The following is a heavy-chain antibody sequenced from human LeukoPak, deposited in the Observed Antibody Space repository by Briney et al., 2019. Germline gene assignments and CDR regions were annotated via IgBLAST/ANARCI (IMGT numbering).Heavy chain of an antibody. CDR3: AKYPPGYDYVWGSPTTGAYFDY. D-gene: IGHD3-16*01. CDR1: GAFSSRYY. J-gene: IGHJ4*02. Sequence: SETLSLACSVSGAFSSRYYWSWVRQPLGKGLEWLGYIFYSGHSNYNPSLTSRISMSVDTSKAQFSLELTSVTAADTAVYYCAKYPPGYDYVWGSPTTGAYFDYWGQGTLVTVSS. CDR2: IFYSGHS. V-gene: IGHV4-59*12.